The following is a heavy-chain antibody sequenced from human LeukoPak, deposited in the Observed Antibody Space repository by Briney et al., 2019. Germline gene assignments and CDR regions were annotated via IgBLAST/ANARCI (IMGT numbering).Heavy chain of an antibody. J-gene: IGHJ6*04. Sequence: PGGSLRLSCAASGFTFSSYSMNWVRQAPGKGLEWVSYIGRSGTTIHYADSVKGRFTISRDNAKNSLYLQMNSLRAEDTAVYHCAELGITMIGGVWGKGTTVTISS. CDR3: AELGITMIGGV. V-gene: IGHV3-48*04. D-gene: IGHD3-10*02. CDR2: IGRSGTTI. CDR1: GFTFSSYS.